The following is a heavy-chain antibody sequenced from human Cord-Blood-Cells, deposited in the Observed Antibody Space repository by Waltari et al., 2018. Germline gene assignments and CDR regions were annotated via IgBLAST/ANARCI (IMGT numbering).Heavy chain of an antibody. Sequence: EVQLVESGGGLVKPGGSLRLSCAASGFTFSSYSMNWVSQAPGKGLEWVSSISSGSSYIYYADSVKGRFTISRDNAKNSLYLQMNSLRAEDTAVYYCARVQGDFLANWAYYFDYWGQGTLVTVSS. CDR3: ARVQGDFLANWAYYFDY. V-gene: IGHV3-21*01. D-gene: IGHD7-27*01. J-gene: IGHJ4*02. CDR2: ISSGSSYI. CDR1: GFTFSSYS.